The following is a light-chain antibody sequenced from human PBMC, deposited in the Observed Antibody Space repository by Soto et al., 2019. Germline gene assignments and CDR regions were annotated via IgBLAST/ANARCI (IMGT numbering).Light chain of an antibody. CDR3: SSYTTSNTYV. CDR2: EVS. CDR1: SSDVGSYNR. V-gene: IGLV2-18*02. J-gene: IGLJ1*01. Sequence: QSVLTQPPSVSGSPGQSVAISCTGTSSDVGSYNRVSWYQQPPGTAPKLMIYEVSNRPSGVPDRFSGSKSGNTASLTISGLQAEDEADYYCSSYTTSNTYVSGTGTKVTVL.